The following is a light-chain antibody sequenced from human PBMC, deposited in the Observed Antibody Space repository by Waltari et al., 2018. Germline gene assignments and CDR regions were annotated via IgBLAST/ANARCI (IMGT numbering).Light chain of an antibody. CDR3: QQSYSTPRT. CDR2: AAS. V-gene: IGKV1-39*01. CDR1: QSISSY. Sequence: IRMTQSPSSLSASVGDRVRITCRAGQSISSYLNWYQQKPGKAPKLVIFAASSLQSGVPSRFSGSGSGTDFTLTISSLQPEDFATYYCQQSYSTPRTFGQGTKVEIK. J-gene: IGKJ1*01.